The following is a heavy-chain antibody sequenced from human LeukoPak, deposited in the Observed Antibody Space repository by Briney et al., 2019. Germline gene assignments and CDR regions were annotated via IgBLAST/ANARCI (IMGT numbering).Heavy chain of an antibody. CDR2: INPSDGGT. J-gene: IGHJ6*02. CDR3: ARDTRTMTAVTRGQHYYYGLDV. Sequence: ASVKVSCKASGYTFTNYYLHWVRQAPGHGLEWMAIINPSDGGTYYEQKLQGRVTVTRDTSTSTVYMELSSLRSEDTAVYYCARDTRTMTAVTRGQHYYYGLDVWGQGTTVTVSS. D-gene: IGHD4-17*01. CDR1: GYTFTNYY. V-gene: IGHV1-46*01.